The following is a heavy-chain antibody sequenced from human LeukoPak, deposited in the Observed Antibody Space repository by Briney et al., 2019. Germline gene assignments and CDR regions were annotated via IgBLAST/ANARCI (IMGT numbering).Heavy chain of an antibody. V-gene: IGHV3-66*01. CDR3: ARELMGLTMIVVVNPIDY. CDR1: GFTVSRNN. CDR2: IYSGGNT. J-gene: IGHJ4*02. Sequence: PGGSLRLSCAASGFTVSRNNMNWVRQAPGKGLEWVSVIYSGGNTYYADSVKDRFTISRDKSKNTLYLQMSGLRTDDTAVYYCARELMGLTMIVVVNPIDYWGQGTLVTVSS. D-gene: IGHD3-22*01.